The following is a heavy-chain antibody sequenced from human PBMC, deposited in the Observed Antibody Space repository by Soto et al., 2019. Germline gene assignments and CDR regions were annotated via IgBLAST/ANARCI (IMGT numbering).Heavy chain of an antibody. CDR2: IYSGGST. D-gene: IGHD3-3*01. CDR1: GFTVSSNY. CDR3: ARVSFWSGYYYYGMGV. Sequence: PGGSLRLSCAASGFTVSSNYMSWVRQAPGKRLEWVSVIYSGGSTYYADSVKGRFTISRDNSKNTLYLQMNSLRAEDTAVFYCARVSFWSGYYYYGMGVWGQGTTVSVSS. J-gene: IGHJ6*02. V-gene: IGHV3-53*01.